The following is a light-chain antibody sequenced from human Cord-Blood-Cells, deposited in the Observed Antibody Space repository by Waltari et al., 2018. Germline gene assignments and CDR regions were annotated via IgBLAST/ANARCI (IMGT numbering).Light chain of an antibody. CDR1: QSISSY. V-gene: IGKV1-39*01. J-gene: IGKJ2*01. CDR2: AAS. Sequence: DIQMTQSPSSLSASVGDRVTITCRASQSISSYLNWDQQKPGKAPKLLIDAASSLQSGVPSRFSCSGSGTDFTLTISSLQPEDFATYYCQQSYSTLYTFGQGTKLEIK. CDR3: QQSYSTLYT.